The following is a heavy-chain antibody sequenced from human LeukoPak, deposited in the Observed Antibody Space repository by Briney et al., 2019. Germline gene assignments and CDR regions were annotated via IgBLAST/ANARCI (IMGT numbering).Heavy chain of an antibody. J-gene: IGHJ4*02. CDR1: GFSLSTSGMC. D-gene: IGHD3-10*01. CDR3: ARMYYYGSGSYYNDY. Sequence: SGPALVKPTQTLTLTCTFSGFSLSTSGMCVSWIRQPPGKALEWLALIDWDDDKYYSTSLKTRLTISKDTSKNQVVLTMTNMDPVDTATYYCARMYYYGSGSYYNDYWGQGTLVTVSS. V-gene: IGHV2-70*01. CDR2: IDWDDDK.